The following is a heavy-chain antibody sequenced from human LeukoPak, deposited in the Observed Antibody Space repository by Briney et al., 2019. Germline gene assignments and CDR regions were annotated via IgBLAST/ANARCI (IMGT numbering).Heavy chain of an antibody. D-gene: IGHD3-10*01. J-gene: IGHJ4*02. CDR2: IYNSGST. Sequence: SETLSLTCTVSGGSLSSYYWSWLRQPPGKGLEWIGYIYNSGSTKYNPSLKSRVTISVDTSKNQFSLKLSSVTAADTAVYYCARVGEGSYYNIFDYGGQGTLVAVSS. V-gene: IGHV4-59*01. CDR1: GGSLSSYY. CDR3: ARVGEGSYYNIFDY.